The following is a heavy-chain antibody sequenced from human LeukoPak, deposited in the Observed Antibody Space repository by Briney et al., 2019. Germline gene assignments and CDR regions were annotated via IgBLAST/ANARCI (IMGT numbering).Heavy chain of an antibody. D-gene: IGHD3-10*01. CDR1: GFSFSSYA. J-gene: IGHJ4*02. Sequence: GGSLGLSCAASGFSFSSYAMHWVRQAPGKVLEWVAVISYGGSKEYYTDSVKGRFTISRDNSKNTLYLEMNSLRNEDTAVYYCASADFYGSGSYYSGSCDYWGQGTLVTVSS. CDR2: ISYGGSKE. V-gene: IGHV3-30*04. CDR3: ASADFYGSGSYYSGSCDY.